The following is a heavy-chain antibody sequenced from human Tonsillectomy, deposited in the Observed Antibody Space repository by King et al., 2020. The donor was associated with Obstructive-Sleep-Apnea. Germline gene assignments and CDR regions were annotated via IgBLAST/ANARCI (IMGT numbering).Heavy chain of an antibody. D-gene: IGHD3-10*01. CDR1: GVPFTTYG. Sequence: VQLVESGGGVVQPGRSLRLSCAASGVPFTTYGMHWVRQAPGKGLEWVAVISFDGSNTYYADFVKGRFTISRDNSKNTLYLQMNSLRTEDTAVYYCAKDLFYYGSGSRATYFDYWGQGTLVTVSS. CDR3: AKDLFYYGSGSRATYFDY. J-gene: IGHJ4*02. CDR2: ISFDGSNT. V-gene: IGHV3-30*18.